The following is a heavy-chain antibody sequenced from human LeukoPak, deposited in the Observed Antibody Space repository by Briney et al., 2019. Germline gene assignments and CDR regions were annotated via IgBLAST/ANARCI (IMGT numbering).Heavy chain of an antibody. CDR2: ISGSGGST. Sequence: GGSLRLSCAASGFTFSTYAMSWVRQVPGKGLEWVSAISGSGGSTYYADSVKGRFTISRDNSKNTLYLQMNSLRAEDTALYYCARDLPRTYYDSSGYSFDHWGQGTLVTVSS. V-gene: IGHV3-23*01. D-gene: IGHD3-22*01. CDR3: ARDLPRTYYDSSGYSFDH. J-gene: IGHJ4*02. CDR1: GFTFSTYA.